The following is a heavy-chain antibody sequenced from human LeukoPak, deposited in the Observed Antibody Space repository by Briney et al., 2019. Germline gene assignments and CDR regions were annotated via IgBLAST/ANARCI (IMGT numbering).Heavy chain of an antibody. V-gene: IGHV3-48*01. Sequence: PGGSLRLSCAASGFTFSSYSMNWVRQAPGKGLEWVSYIRYDGTTYYADSVKGRFTISRNNARNSLSLQMNSLRAEDTAIYYCARDPHALDYWGQGTLVTVS. J-gene: IGHJ4*02. CDR2: IRYDGTT. CDR3: ARDPHALDY. D-gene: IGHD2-2*01. CDR1: GFTFSSYS.